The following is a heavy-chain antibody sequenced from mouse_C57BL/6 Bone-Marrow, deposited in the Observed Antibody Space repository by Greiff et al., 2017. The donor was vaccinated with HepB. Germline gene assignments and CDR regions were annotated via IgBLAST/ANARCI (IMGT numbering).Heavy chain of an antibody. CDR2: INPYNGGT. CDR1: GYTFTDYY. Sequence: EVQLQQSGPVLVKPGASVKMSCKASGYTFTDYYMNWVKQSHGKSLEWIGVINPYNGGTSYNPKFKGKATLTVDKSSSTAYMELNSLTSEDSAVYYCARRAWYFDVWGTGTTVTVSS. D-gene: IGHD3-1*01. V-gene: IGHV1-19*01. J-gene: IGHJ1*03. CDR3: ARRAWYFDV.